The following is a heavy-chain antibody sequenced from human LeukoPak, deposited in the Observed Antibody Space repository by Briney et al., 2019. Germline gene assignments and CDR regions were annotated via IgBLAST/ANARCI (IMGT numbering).Heavy chain of an antibody. Sequence: PGGSLRLSCAASGFTFDDYGMSWVRQAPGKGLEWVSGINWNGGSTGYADSVKGRFTISRGNAKNSLYLQMNSLRAEDTALYYCARDRNYYGSGSSYMDVWGKGTTVTVSS. CDR1: GFTFDDYG. J-gene: IGHJ6*03. CDR3: ARDRNYYGSGSSYMDV. V-gene: IGHV3-20*04. D-gene: IGHD3-10*01. CDR2: INWNGGST.